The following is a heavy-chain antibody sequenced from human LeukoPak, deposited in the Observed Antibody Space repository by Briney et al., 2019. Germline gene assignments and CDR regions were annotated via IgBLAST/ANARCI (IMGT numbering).Heavy chain of an antibody. Sequence: SETLSLTCTVSGGSIRSSYYYWGWIRQPPGKGLEWIGSIYDSGSTYYNPSLKSRVTISVDTSKNQFSLKLSSVTAADTAVYYCARDRIAAAGMEAFDIWGQGTMVTVSS. CDR2: IYDSGST. V-gene: IGHV4-39*07. CDR3: ARDRIAAAGMEAFDI. D-gene: IGHD6-13*01. CDR1: GGSIRSSYYY. J-gene: IGHJ3*02.